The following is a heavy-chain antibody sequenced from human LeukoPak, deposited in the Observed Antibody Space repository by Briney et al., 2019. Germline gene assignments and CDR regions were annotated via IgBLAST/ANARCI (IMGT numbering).Heavy chain of an antibody. V-gene: IGHV4-39*07. CDR2: IYRSGNT. CDR1: GGSISSGYYY. Sequence: SETLCLTCTVSGGSISSGYYYWNWIRQPAGKGLEWIASIYRSGNTYYNPSLKSRVTISVDTSKNQFSLKLTSVTAADTAVYYCAISAKQREPYSSSWYVNYWGQGTLVTVSS. CDR3: AISAKQREPYSSSWYVNY. J-gene: IGHJ4*02. D-gene: IGHD6-13*01.